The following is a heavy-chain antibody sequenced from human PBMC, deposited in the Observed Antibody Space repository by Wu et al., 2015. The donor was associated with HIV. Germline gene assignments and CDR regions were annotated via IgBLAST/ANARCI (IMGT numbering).Heavy chain of an antibody. CDR1: GYTFTNYD. J-gene: IGHJ6*03. D-gene: IGHD5-12*01. V-gene: IGHV1-69*13. Sequence: QVQLVQSGAEVKKPGASVKVSCKASGYTFTNYDISWVRQAPGQGLEWMGRIIPLFSPTTYAPKFQGRVTITADESTTTTYMDLRGLTSEDTAVYYCARDGPSSTDRDIPVDYYYYMDVWGKGTTVTVSS. CDR2: IIPLFSPT. CDR3: ARDGPSSTDRDIPVDYYYYMDV.